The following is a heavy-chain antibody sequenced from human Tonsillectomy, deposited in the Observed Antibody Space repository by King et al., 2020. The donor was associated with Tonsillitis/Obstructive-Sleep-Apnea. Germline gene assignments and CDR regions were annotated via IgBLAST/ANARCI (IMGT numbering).Heavy chain of an antibody. V-gene: IGHV4-34*01. CDR1: GGSFSGYY. J-gene: IGHJ3*02. D-gene: IGHD1-7*01. Sequence: VQLQQWGAGLLKPSETLSLTCGVYGGSFSGYYWRWIRQPPGKGLEWIGEIDHSGSTNYNPSLKSRITISEDTSKTQFSLNLSSVTAADTAIYYCARELTTGAFDIWGQGTMVTVSS. CDR3: ARELTTGAFDI. CDR2: IDHSGST.